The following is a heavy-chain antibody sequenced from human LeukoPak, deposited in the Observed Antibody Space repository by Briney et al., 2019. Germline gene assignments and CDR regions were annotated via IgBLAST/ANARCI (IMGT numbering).Heavy chain of an antibody. Sequence: ASVKVSCKVSGYTLTELSMHWVRQAPGKELEWMGGFDPEDGETIYAQKFQGRVTMTEDTSTDTAYMELSSLRSEDTAVYYCATNDYGLTRSIAAFDYWGQGTLVTVSS. J-gene: IGHJ4*02. D-gene: IGHD4-17*01. V-gene: IGHV1-24*01. CDR3: ATNDYGLTRSIAAFDY. CDR1: GYTLTELS. CDR2: FDPEDGET.